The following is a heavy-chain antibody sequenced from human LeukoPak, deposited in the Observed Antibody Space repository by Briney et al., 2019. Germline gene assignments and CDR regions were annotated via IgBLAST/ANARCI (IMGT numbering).Heavy chain of an antibody. CDR2: ISGTGDST. CDR1: GFTFKNYV. V-gene: IGHV3-23*01. D-gene: IGHD6-25*01. CDR3: AKDKDTSGPAASDH. Sequence: GGSLRLSCATSGFTFKNYVMGWVRQAPGKGLERVSAISGTGDSTFYADSVKGQFTISRDNFKNTVFLQMNSLRAEDSAVYYCAKDKDTSGPAASDHWGQGTLVIVSS. J-gene: IGHJ4*02.